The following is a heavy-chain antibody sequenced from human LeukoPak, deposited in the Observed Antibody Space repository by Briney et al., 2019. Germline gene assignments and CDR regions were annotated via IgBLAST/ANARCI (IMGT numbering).Heavy chain of an antibody. J-gene: IGHJ4*02. V-gene: IGHV1-69*13. Sequence: ASVKVSCKASGGTFSSYAISWARQAPGQGLEWMGGIIPIFGTANYAQKFQGRVTITADESTSTAYMELSSPRSEDTAVYYCARGAAATSNFDYWGQGTLVTVSS. CDR1: GGTFSSYA. CDR2: IIPIFGTA. CDR3: ARGAAATSNFDY. D-gene: IGHD6-13*01.